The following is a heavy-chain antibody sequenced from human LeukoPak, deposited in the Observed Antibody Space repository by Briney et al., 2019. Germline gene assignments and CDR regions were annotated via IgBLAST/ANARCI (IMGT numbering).Heavy chain of an antibody. CDR1: GFTFSSYA. D-gene: IGHD6-19*01. V-gene: IGHV3-30-3*01. CDR2: ISYDGSNK. Sequence: QTGGSLRLSCAASGFTFSSYAMHWVRQAPGTGLEWVAVISYDGSNKYYADSVKGRFTISRDNSKNTLYLQMNSLRAEDTAVYYCAKEVEGTYRAVAGTGGDYWGQGTLVTVSS. CDR3: AKEVEGTYRAVAGTGGDY. J-gene: IGHJ4*02.